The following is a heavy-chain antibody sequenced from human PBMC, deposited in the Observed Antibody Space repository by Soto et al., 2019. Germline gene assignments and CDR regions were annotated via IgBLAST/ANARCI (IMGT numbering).Heavy chain of an antibody. CDR2: IYPGDSDT. CDR1: GYSFTSYW. J-gene: IGHJ4*02. Sequence: GESLKISCKGSGYSFTSYWIGWVRQMPGKGLEGMGIIYPGDSDTRYSPSFQGQVTISADKSISTAYLQWSSLKASDTAMYYCARQWGSGSYALFPSFDHWGQGTLVTVSS. V-gene: IGHV5-51*01. D-gene: IGHD3-10*01. CDR3: ARQWGSGSYALFPSFDH.